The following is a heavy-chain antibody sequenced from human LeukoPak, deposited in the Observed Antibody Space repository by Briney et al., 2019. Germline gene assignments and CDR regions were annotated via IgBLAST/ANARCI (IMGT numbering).Heavy chain of an antibody. CDR3: ARLRPFWSSYVGNWFDP. Sequence: GGSLRLSCAASGFTFSSYWMHWVRQAPGKGLVWVPRINSDGSSTSYADSVKGRFTISRDNAKNTLYLQMNSLRAEDTAVYYCARLRPFWSSYVGNWFDPWGQGTLVTVSS. D-gene: IGHD3-3*01. J-gene: IGHJ5*02. CDR2: INSDGSST. CDR1: GFTFSSYW. V-gene: IGHV3-74*01.